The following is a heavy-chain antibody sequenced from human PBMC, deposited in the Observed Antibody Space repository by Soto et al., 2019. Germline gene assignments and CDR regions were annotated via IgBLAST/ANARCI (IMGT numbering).Heavy chain of an antibody. CDR3: AKGFWAVAGTRYFDY. CDR1: GFTFSSYA. CDR2: ISGSGNIT. V-gene: IGHV3-23*01. Sequence: GGSLRLSCAASGFTFSSYAMNWVRQAPGKGLEWVSVISGSGNITYYADSVKGRFSISRDSSKNTLYLQMNSLRAEDTAVYYCAKGFWAVAGTRYFDYWGQGTLVTVSS. D-gene: IGHD6-19*01. J-gene: IGHJ4*02.